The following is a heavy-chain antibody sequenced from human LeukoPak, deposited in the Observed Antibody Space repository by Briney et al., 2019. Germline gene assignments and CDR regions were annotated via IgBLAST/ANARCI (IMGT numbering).Heavy chain of an antibody. D-gene: IGHD6-13*01. CDR2: ISYDGSSK. J-gene: IGHJ4*02. CDR1: GFTFSTYA. CDR3: AKGGIGQQLVQYYFDY. Sequence: GGSLRLSCAASGFTFSTYAMHWVRQAPGKGLEWVAVISYDGSSKYYADSVKGRFTISRDNSKNTLYLQMNSLRAEDTAVYYCAKGGIGQQLVQYYFDYWGQGTLVTVSS. V-gene: IGHV3-30*04.